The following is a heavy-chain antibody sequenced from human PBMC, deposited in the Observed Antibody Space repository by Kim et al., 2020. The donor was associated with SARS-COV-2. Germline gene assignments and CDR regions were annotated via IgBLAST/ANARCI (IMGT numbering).Heavy chain of an antibody. D-gene: IGHD2-21*01. CDR3: ARHPYCGGDCFDAFDI. J-gene: IGHJ3*02. Sequence: GGSLRLSCAASGFTFSSYSMNWVRQAPGKGLEWVSSISSGSSYIYYADSVKGRFTISRDNAKNSLYLQMNSLRAEDTAVYYCARHPYCGGDCFDAFDIWGQGTMVTVSS. CDR1: GFTFSSYS. V-gene: IGHV3-21*01. CDR2: ISSGSSYI.